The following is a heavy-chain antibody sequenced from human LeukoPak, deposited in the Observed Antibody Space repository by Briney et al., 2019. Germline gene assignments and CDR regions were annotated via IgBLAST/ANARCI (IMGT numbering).Heavy chain of an antibody. CDR3: ARGLTFGEYDAFDI. V-gene: IGHV4-61*02. CDR1: GGSISSGSYY. CDR2: IYTSGST. Sequence: SETLSLTCTVSGGSISSGSYYWSWIRQPAGKGLEWIGRIYTSGSTNYNPSLKSRVTISVDTSKNQFSLKLSSVTAADTAVYYCARGLTFGEYDAFDIWGQGTMVTVSS. J-gene: IGHJ3*02. D-gene: IGHD3-10*01.